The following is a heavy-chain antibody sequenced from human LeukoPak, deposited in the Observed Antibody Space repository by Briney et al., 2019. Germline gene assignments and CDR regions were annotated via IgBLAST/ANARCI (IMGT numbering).Heavy chain of an antibody. CDR1: GYTFTSYD. CDR2: MNPNSGNT. D-gene: IGHD3-10*01. J-gene: IGHJ5*02. CDR3: ARGLIETQGLVIKSVLLWFGELSP. V-gene: IGHV1-8*01. Sequence: ASVKVSCKASGYTFTSYDINWVRQATGQGLEWMGWMNPNSGNTGYAQKFQGRVTMTRYTSISTAYMELSSLRSEDTAVYYCARGLIETQGLVIKSVLLWFGELSPWGQGTLVTVSS.